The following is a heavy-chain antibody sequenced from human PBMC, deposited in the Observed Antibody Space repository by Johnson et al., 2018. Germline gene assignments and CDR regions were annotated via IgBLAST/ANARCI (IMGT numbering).Heavy chain of an antibody. V-gene: IGHV3-23*04. J-gene: IGHJ3*01. CDR3: SQIGPSVLVAFDL. Sequence: VQLVESGGGLVQPGGSLRLSCTASGLTFSTSAVSWVRQAPGKGLEWVSVINGNSATIYYAESVKGRFTISRDNARSTLFLQMTYLRPVDTAIYFCSQIGPSVLVAFDLWSQGTPFTVSS. CDR1: GLTFSTSA. D-gene: IGHD2-8*02. CDR2: INGNSATI.